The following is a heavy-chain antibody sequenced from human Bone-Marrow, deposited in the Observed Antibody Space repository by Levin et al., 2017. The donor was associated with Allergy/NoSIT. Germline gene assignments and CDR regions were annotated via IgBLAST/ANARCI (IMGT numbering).Heavy chain of an antibody. Sequence: PGESLKISCAASGFTFSSYAMHWVRQAPGKGLEWVAVISYDGSNKYYADSVKGRFTISRDNSKNTLYLQMNSLRAEDTAVYYCARGPGGSGWYYVYFDYWGQGTLVTVSS. J-gene: IGHJ4*02. CDR1: GFTFSSYA. D-gene: IGHD6-19*01. CDR2: ISYDGSNK. CDR3: ARGPGGSGWYYVYFDY. V-gene: IGHV3-30-3*01.